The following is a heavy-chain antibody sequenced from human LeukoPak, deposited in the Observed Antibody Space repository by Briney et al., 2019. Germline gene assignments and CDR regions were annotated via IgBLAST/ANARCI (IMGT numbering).Heavy chain of an antibody. J-gene: IGHJ4*02. D-gene: IGHD1-26*01. CDR2: IGGSTGRT. V-gene: IGHV3-23*01. CDR3: AKVKGLRGIVGTTTRGFLDY. Sequence: GGSLRLSCAASGFSFDNYAMSWVRQAPGKGLEWVSAIGGSTGRTYYADSVKGRFTVSRDNSKNTLYLQMSSLRAEDTAVYYCAKVKGLRGIVGTTTRGFLDYWGQGTLVTVSS. CDR1: GFSFDNYA.